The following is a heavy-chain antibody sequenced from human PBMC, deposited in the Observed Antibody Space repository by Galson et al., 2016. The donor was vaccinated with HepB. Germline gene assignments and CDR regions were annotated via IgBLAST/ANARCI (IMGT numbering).Heavy chain of an antibody. J-gene: IGHJ4*02. CDR3: ATGNLNGVLTRFDY. D-gene: IGHD1-1*01. CDR1: GFTFSSYA. CDR2: ISSDGINK. V-gene: IGHV3-30*04. Sequence: SLRLSCAASGFTFSSYAMHWVRQAPGKGLEWVAVISSDGINKYYADSVKDRFTISRDNSNNTLYLQMNSLRAEDTAVYYCATGNLNGVLTRFDYWGLGALVTVSS.